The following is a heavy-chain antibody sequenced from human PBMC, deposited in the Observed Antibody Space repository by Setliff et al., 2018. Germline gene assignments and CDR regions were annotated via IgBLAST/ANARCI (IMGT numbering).Heavy chain of an antibody. CDR2: FRPSGRT. CDR1: GSAISSGHY. V-gene: IGHV4-38-2*01. Sequence: PSETLSLTCAVSGSAISSGHYWGWIRQPPGKGGLEWIGSFRPSGRTYYNPSLKSRVTISIDASKRQFSLKLTSVTAADTAVYYCARMSGFQYMDVWGKGTTVTVSS. CDR3: ARMSGFQYMDV. J-gene: IGHJ6*03. D-gene: IGHD3-3*01.